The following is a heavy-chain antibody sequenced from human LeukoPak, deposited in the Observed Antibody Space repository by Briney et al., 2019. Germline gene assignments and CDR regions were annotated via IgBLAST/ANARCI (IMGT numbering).Heavy chain of an antibody. D-gene: IGHD3-22*01. Sequence: TGGSLRLSCAASGFAFSNYWMHWVRQAPGKGLEWVSAISGGGGSTYYADSVKGRFTISRDNSKNTLYLQMNSLRAEDTAVYYCAKARWGDSSGYYYFDYWGQGTQVTVSS. CDR3: AKARWGDSSGYYYFDY. V-gene: IGHV3-23*01. J-gene: IGHJ4*02. CDR2: ISGGGGST. CDR1: GFAFSNYW.